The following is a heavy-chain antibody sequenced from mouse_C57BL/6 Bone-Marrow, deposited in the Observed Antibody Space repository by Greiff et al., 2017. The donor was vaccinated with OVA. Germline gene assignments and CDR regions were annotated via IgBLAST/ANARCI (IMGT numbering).Heavy chain of an antibody. J-gene: IGHJ3*01. CDR1: GYTFTSYW. CDR2: IDPSDSYT. D-gene: IGHD2-3*01. Sequence: QVQLQQPGAELVMPGASVKLSCKASGYTFTSYWMHWVKQRPGQGLEWIGEIDPSDSYTNYNQKFKGKSTLTVDKSSSTAYMQLSSLTSEDSAVYYCARRRWLHPCAYWGQGTLVTVSA. V-gene: IGHV1-69*01. CDR3: ARRRWLHPCAY.